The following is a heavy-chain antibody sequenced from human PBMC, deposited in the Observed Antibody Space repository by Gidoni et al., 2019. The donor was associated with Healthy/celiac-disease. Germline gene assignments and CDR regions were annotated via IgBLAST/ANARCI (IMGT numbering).Heavy chain of an antibody. CDR3: ARGLDHYGSGSYWGHRWFDP. D-gene: IGHD3-10*01. J-gene: IGHJ5*02. CDR2: INHSGST. CDR1: GGSFSGYY. V-gene: IGHV4-34*01. Sequence: QVQLQQWGAGLLKPSETLSLTCAVYGGSFSGYYWSWIRQPPGKGLEWIGEINHSGSTNYNPSLKSRVTISVDTSKNQFSLKLSSVTAADTAVYYCARGLDHYGSGSYWGHRWFDPWGQGTLVTVSS.